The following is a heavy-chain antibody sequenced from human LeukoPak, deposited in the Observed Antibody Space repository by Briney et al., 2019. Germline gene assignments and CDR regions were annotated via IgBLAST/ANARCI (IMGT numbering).Heavy chain of an antibody. CDR3: ARARSSYGYGDAFDI. D-gene: IGHD5-18*01. Sequence: GGSLRLSCAASGFTFRRYGMTWVRQAPGKGLEWVSSISGSGGNTYYADSVKGRFTISRDNSKNTLYLQMNSLRAEDTAVYYCARARSSYGYGDAFDIWGQGTMVTVS. CDR1: GFTFRRYG. CDR2: ISGSGGNT. J-gene: IGHJ3*02. V-gene: IGHV3-23*01.